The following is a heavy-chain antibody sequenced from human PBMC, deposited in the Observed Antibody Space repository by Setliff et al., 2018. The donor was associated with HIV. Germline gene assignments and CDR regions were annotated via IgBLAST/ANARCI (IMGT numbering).Heavy chain of an antibody. CDR2: VHHSGST. CDR3: ARQVGNKVLFDS. D-gene: IGHD7-27*01. J-gene: IGHJ4*02. V-gene: IGHV4-34*01. Sequence: SETLSLTCAVYGGSFSGFYWSWIRQPPGKGLEWIGEVHHSGSTNYNPSLKSRVTISVDTSKNQVSLRLSPVTAADTAVYYCARQVGNKVLFDSWGQGTLVTVSS. CDR1: GGSFSGFY.